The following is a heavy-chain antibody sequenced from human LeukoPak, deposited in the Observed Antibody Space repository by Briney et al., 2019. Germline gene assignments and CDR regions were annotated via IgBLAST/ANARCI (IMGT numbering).Heavy chain of an antibody. Sequence: SETLSLTCAVYGGSFSGYYWSWIRQPPGKGLEWIGEINHSGSTNYNPYLKSRVTISVDTSKNQFSLKLSSVTAADTAVYYCARTAVTEDYWGQGTLVTVSS. D-gene: IGHD4-17*01. J-gene: IGHJ4*02. CDR3: ARTAVTEDY. CDR2: INHSGST. V-gene: IGHV4-34*01. CDR1: GGSFSGYY.